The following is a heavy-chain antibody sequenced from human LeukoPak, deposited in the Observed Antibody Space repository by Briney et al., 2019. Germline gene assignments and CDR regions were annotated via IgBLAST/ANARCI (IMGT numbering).Heavy chain of an antibody. J-gene: IGHJ6*02. Sequence: PWETLSLTCTVSGGSISSSSYYWGWSRQPPGKGLEWIGSIYYSGSTYYNPSLKSRVTISVDTSKNQFSLKLSSVTAADTAVYYCARYAGPYYYYGMDVWGQGTTVTVSS. CDR1: GGSISSSSYY. V-gene: IGHV4-39*01. D-gene: IGHD2-2*01. CDR3: ARYAGPYYYYGMDV. CDR2: IYYSGST.